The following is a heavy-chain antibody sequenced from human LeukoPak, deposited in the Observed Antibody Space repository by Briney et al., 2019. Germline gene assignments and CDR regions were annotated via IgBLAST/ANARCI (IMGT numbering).Heavy chain of an antibody. V-gene: IGHV3-23*01. CDR3: AKHYDFWSGYLDY. Sequence: PGGSLRLSCAASGLTFSSYAMSWVRQAPGKGLEWVSAISGSGGSKYYAGSVKGQFTISRDNSKNTLYLQMNSLRAGDTAVYYCAKHYDFWSGYLDYWGQGTLVTVSS. D-gene: IGHD3-3*01. J-gene: IGHJ4*02. CDR1: GLTFSSYA. CDR2: ISGSGGSK.